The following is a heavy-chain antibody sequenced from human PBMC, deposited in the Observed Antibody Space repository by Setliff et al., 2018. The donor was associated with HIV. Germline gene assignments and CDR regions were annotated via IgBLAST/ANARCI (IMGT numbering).Heavy chain of an antibody. Sequence: PSETLSLTCTVSGGSISNYYWSWLRQPPGKGLEWIGYISYTGSTNYNPSLKSRVTISVDTSKNQFSLNVNSVTAADTAVYYCARTPSRGGFDYWAQGTLFTVAS. CDR3: ARTPSRGGFDY. V-gene: IGHV4-59*01. CDR2: ISYTGST. D-gene: IGHD3-16*01. CDR1: GGSISNYY. J-gene: IGHJ4*02.